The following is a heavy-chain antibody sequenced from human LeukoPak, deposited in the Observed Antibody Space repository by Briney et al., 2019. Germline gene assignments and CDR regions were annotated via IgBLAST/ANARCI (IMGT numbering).Heavy chain of an antibody. CDR1: GFTFSTYS. Sequence: PGGSLRLSCAASGFTFSTYSMNWVRQAPGKGLEWLSFIRHDSSDIYYADSVKGRFTISRDNAKNSLYLQMNSLRAEDTAVYYCARGDRVGVTTGHFDYWGQGTLVTVSS. CDR2: IRHDSSDI. D-gene: IGHD1-26*01. CDR3: ARGDRVGVTTGHFDY. J-gene: IGHJ4*02. V-gene: IGHV3-48*01.